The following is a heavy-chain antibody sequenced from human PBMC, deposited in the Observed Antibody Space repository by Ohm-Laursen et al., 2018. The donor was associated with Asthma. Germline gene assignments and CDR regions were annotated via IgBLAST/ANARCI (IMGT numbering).Heavy chain of an antibody. V-gene: IGHV3-33*01. CDR2: IWYDGTIT. CDR1: GFTFRPYG. J-gene: IGHJ3*01. D-gene: IGHD6-19*01. CDR3: ARDSGMAVVVDAFDL. Sequence: SLRLSCAASGFTFRPYGMPWVRQAPGKGLEWVAVIWYDGTITYYADSLKGRFSVSRDNSKNTLFLQMNRLRVEDTAIYYCARDSGMAVVVDAFDLWGQGTMVTVSS.